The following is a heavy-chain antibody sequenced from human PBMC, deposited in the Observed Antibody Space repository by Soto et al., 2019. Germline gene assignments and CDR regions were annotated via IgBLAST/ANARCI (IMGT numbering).Heavy chain of an antibody. V-gene: IGHV4-31*03. D-gene: IGHD3-22*01. J-gene: IGHJ4*02. CDR3: ARGGYYDSSSIDY. Sequence: SETLSLTCTVSGGSISSGGYYWSWIRQHPGKGLEWIGYIYYSGSTYYNPSLKSRVTISVDTSKNQFSLKLSSVTAADTAVYYWARGGYYDSSSIDYWGQGTLVTVSS. CDR1: GGSISSGGYY. CDR2: IYYSGST.